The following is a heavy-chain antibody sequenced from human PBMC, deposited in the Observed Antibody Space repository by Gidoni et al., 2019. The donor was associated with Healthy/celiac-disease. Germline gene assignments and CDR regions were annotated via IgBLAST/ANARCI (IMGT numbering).Heavy chain of an antibody. J-gene: IGHJ4*02. D-gene: IGHD4-17*01. CDR3: AVIGDYGGGFDY. V-gene: IGHV4-4*02. Sequence: VRQPPGKGLEWIGEIYHSGSTNYNPSLKSRVTISVDKSKNQFSLKLSSVTAADTAVYYCAVIGDYGGGFDYWGQGTLVTVSS. CDR2: IYHSGST.